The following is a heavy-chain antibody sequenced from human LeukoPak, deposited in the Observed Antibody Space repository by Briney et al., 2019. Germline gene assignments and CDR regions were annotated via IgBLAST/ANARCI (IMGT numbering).Heavy chain of an antibody. J-gene: IGHJ3*02. CDR1: GGSISSSNYY. Sequence: SETLSLTCTVSGGSISSSNYYWGWIRQPPGKGLEWIGSIYYSGSTHQNPSLKSRVTISLDTSKNQFSLKLSSVTAADTAVYYCARDSSAVGDDIFDIWGQGTMVTVSS. D-gene: IGHD5-12*01. V-gene: IGHV4-39*07. CDR2: IYYSGST. CDR3: ARDSSAVGDDIFDI.